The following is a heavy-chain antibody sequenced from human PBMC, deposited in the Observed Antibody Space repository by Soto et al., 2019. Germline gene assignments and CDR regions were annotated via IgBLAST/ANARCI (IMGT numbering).Heavy chain of an antibody. V-gene: IGHV4-39*01. Sequence: SETLSLTCTVSGGSISSSSYYWGWIRQPPGKGLERIGSIYYSGSTYYNPSLKSRVTISVDTSKNQFSLKLSSVTAADTAVYYCASRITMVRGAGRAPLYYYYYYGMDVWGQGTTVTVSS. CDR1: GGSISSSSYY. D-gene: IGHD3-10*01. CDR3: ASRITMVRGAGRAPLYYYYYYGMDV. CDR2: IYYSGST. J-gene: IGHJ6*02.